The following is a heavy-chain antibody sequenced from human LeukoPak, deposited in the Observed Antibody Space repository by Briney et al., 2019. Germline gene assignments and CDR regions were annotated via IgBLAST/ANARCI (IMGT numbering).Heavy chain of an antibody. V-gene: IGHV3-21*01. Sequence: GGSLRLSCAASGFTFSSYSMNWVRQAPGKGLEWVSSISSSSSYIYYADSVKGRFTISRDNAKNSLYLQMNSLRAEDTAVYYCARETGIGLLWFGEGDYWGQGTLVTVSS. CDR3: ARETGIGLLWFGEGDY. D-gene: IGHD3-10*01. CDR2: ISSSSSYI. CDR1: GFTFSSYS. J-gene: IGHJ4*02.